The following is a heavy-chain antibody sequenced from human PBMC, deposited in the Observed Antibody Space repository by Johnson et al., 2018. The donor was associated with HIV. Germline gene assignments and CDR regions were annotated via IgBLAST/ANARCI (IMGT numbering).Heavy chain of an antibody. V-gene: IGHV3-7*01. D-gene: IGHD1-26*01. Sequence: VQLVESGGGLVQPGGSLRLSCAASGLTFSNHWMTWVRQAPGKGLEWVANIKQDGSETYYVDSVQGRFTISRDNDKSSLYLQMNSLRSEDTAVYYCAKDDLGASGAFDIWGQGTMVTVSS. CDR1: GLTFSNHW. CDR2: IKQDGSET. CDR3: AKDDLGASGAFDI. J-gene: IGHJ3*02.